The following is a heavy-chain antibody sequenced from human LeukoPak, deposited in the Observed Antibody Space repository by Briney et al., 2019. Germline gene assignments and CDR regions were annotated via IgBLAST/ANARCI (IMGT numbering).Heavy chain of an antibody. CDR1: GGSISSSSYY. V-gene: IGHV4-39*07. J-gene: IGHJ5*02. CDR3: ASSSGWYSWFDP. CDR2: IYYSGST. Sequence: PSETLSLTCTVSGGSISSSSYYWGWIRQPPGKGLEWIGSIYYSGSTYYNPSLKSRVTISVDTSKNQFSLKLSSVTAADTAVYYCASSSGWYSWFDPWGQGTLVTVSS. D-gene: IGHD6-19*01.